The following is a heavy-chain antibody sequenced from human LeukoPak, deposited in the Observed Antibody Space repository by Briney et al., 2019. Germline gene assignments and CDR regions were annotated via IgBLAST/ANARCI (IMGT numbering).Heavy chain of an antibody. CDR3: ARDGMDV. J-gene: IGHJ6*02. CDR2: INPNSGGT. V-gene: IGHV1-2*02. Sequence: QGLEWMGWINPNSGGTNYAQKFQGRVTMTRDTSISTAYMELSRLRSDDTAVYYCARDGMDVWGQGTTVTVSS.